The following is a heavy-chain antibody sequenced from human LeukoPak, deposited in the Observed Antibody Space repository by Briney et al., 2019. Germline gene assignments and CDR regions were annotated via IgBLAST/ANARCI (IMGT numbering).Heavy chain of an antibody. CDR1: GYTFTSYD. CDR2: MNPNSGNT. J-gene: IGHJ4*02. V-gene: IGHV1-8*01. CDR3: ARGGDEWLRSFDY. D-gene: IGHD5-12*01. Sequence: GESLKISCKGSGYTFTSYDINWVRQATGQGLEWMGWMNPNSGNTGYAQKFQGRVTMTRNTSISTAYMELSSLRSEDTAVYYCARGGDEWLRSFDYWGQGTLVTVSS.